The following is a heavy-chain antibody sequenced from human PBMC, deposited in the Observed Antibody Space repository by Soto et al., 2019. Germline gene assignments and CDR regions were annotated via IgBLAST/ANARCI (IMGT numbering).Heavy chain of an antibody. D-gene: IGHD1-26*01. J-gene: IGHJ3*02. V-gene: IGHV3-64D*06. CDR2: ISSNGGST. Sequence: HPGGSLRLSCSASGFTFSSYAMHWVRQAPGKGLEYVSAISSNGGSTYYADSVKGRFTISRDNSKNTLYLQMSSLRAEDTAVYYCVKDAGPKWELLWGAFDIRGQGTMVTVSS. CDR1: GFTFSSYA. CDR3: VKDAGPKWELLWGAFDI.